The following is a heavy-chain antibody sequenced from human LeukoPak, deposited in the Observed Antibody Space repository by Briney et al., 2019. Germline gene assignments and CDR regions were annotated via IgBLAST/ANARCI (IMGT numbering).Heavy chain of an antibody. CDR1: GFTFDDYA. D-gene: IGHD6-13*01. CDR2: ISWNSGSI. J-gene: IGHJ4*02. V-gene: IGHV3-9*01. Sequence: GGSLRLSCAASGFTFDDYAMHWVRQAPGKGLEWVSGISWNSGSIGYADPVKGRFTISRDNAKNSLYLQMNSLRAEDTALYYCAKDRAYSSSHFDYWGQGTLVTVSS. CDR3: AKDRAYSSSHFDY.